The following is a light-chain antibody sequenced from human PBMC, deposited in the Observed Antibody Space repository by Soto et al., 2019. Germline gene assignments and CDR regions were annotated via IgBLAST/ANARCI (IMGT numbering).Light chain of an antibody. CDR3: SSYTSSTTLAV. Sequence: QSALTQPASVSGSPGQSITISCTGTSSDIGDYNFVSWYQQHPGKAPKLMIYEVRNRPSGVSNRFSGSKSGNTASLTISGLQAEDEADYHCSSYTSSTTLAVFGGGTQLTVL. J-gene: IGLJ2*01. CDR2: EVR. CDR1: SSDIGDYNF. V-gene: IGLV2-14*01.